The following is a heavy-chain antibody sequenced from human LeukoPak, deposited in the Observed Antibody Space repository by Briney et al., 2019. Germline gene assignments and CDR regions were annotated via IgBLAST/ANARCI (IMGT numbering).Heavy chain of an antibody. CDR1: GFAVNDKY. CDR2: LYSAGAT. Sequence: PGGSLRLSCAVSGFAVNDKYMTWVRQAPGRGLEWVSILYSAGATYYTDYVRGRYSTARDSSKNALFLQMNSLRAEDTAVYYCASGAPGVRKFSSDPFHNWGQGTLVSVSS. CDR3: ASGAPGVRKFSSDPFHN. V-gene: IGHV3-53*01. D-gene: IGHD1-26*01. J-gene: IGHJ4*02.